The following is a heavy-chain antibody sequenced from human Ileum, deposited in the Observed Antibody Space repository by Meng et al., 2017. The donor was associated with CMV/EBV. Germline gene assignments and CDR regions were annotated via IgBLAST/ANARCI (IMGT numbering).Heavy chain of an antibody. CDR2: TYYRSKWYS. CDR3: ARGSHGTTVSLFDS. J-gene: IGHJ4*02. CDR1: GDSVSSNIAA. Sequence: QLSGPGLVHPSQPPSLPCPISGDSVSSNIAAWNWIRQSPSRGLEWLGRTYYRSKWYSDSAISVRSRLSVSPDTSRNQFSLQLTSVTPEDTAVYYCARGSHGTTVSLFDSWGQGILVTVSS. V-gene: IGHV6-1*01. D-gene: IGHD1/OR15-1a*01.